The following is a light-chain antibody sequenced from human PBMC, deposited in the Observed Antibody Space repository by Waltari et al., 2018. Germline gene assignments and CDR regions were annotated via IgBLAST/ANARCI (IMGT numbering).Light chain of an antibody. CDR1: QSVSQY. CDR2: DTS. Sequence: IMLTPSPATLSVSPGESVALSCRASQSVSQYIAWYQQRPGQTHRLLIYDTSTRATGIPARFSGSGSGTEFTLTISSLQSEDSAIYYCQQYENLITFGQGTRLEIK. CDR3: QQYENLIT. V-gene: IGKV3D-15*01. J-gene: IGKJ5*01.